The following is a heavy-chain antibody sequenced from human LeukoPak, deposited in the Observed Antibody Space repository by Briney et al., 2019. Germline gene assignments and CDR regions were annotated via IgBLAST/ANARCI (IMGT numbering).Heavy chain of an antibody. V-gene: IGHV1-69*05. CDR1: GGTFSSYA. CDR3: YIVVVPAAIPFERSGYYYYMDV. CDR2: IIPIFGTA. D-gene: IGHD2-2*02. J-gene: IGHJ6*03. Sequence: ASVKVSCKASGGTFSSYAISWVRQAPGQGLEWMGGIIPIFGTANYAQKFQGRVTITTDESTSTAYMELSSLRSEDTAVYYCYIVVVPAAIPFERSGYYYYMDVWGKGTTVTVSS.